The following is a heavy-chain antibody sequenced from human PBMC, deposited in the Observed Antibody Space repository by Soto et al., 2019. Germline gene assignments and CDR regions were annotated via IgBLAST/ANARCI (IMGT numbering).Heavy chain of an antibody. V-gene: IGHV1-18*01. CDR3: ARDRISSYYYYGMDV. CDR1: GYTFTSYG. D-gene: IGHD3-10*01. CDR2: ISAYNGNT. Sequence: GASVKVSCKASGYTFTSYGISWVRQAPGQGLEWMGWISAYNGNTNYAQKLQGRVTMTTDTSTSTAYMELRSLRSDDTAVYYCARDRISSYYYYGMDVWGQGTTVTVSS. J-gene: IGHJ6*02.